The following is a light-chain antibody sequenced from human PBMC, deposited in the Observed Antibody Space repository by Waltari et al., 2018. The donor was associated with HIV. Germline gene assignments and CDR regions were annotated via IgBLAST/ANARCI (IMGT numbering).Light chain of an antibody. J-gene: IGLJ2*01. V-gene: IGLV2-23*02. Sequence: QSALTQPASVSGSPGQSITIPCTGTSSDVGSYNLVSWYQQHPGKAPKRMISEVNKRPSGVSNRFSGSKSGNTASLTISGLQAEDEADYYCSSYATAGTYVLFGGGTKLTVL. CDR3: SSYATAGTYVL. CDR1: SSDVGSYNL. CDR2: EVN.